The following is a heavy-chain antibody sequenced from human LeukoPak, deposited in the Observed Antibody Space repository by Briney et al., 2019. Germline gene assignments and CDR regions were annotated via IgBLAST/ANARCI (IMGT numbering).Heavy chain of an antibody. Sequence: PGGSLRLSCAASGFTFSSYSMNWVRQAPGKGLEWVSSISRSSSYIYYADSVKGRFTISRDNVKNSLYLQMNSLRAEDTAVYYCARYDPSPILGDPWGQGTLVTVSS. CDR2: ISRSSSYI. V-gene: IGHV3-21*01. CDR1: GFTFSSYS. J-gene: IGHJ5*02. CDR3: ARYDPSPILGDP. D-gene: IGHD1-1*01.